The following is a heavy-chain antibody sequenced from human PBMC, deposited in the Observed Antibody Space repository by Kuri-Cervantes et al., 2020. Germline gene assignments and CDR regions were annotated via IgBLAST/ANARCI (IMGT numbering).Heavy chain of an antibody. V-gene: IGHV1-69*13. CDR2: IIPIFGTA. D-gene: IGHD2-21*01. CDR1: GYTFTSYY. CDR3: ARVDSLAEYFQH. Sequence: SVKVSCKASGYTFTSYYMHWVRQAPGQGLEWMGGIIPIFGTANYAQKFQGRVTITADESTSTAYMELSSLRSEDTAVYYCARVDSLAEYFQHWGQGTLVTVSS. J-gene: IGHJ1*01.